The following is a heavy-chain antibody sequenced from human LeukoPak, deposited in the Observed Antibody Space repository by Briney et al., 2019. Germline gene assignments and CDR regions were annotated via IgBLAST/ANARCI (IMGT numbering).Heavy chain of an antibody. CDR3: ARDFEDIVVVPAATGSDYYYYYMDV. CDR1: GYTFTGYY. J-gene: IGHJ6*03. D-gene: IGHD2-2*01. Sequence: GASVKVSCKASGYTFTGYYMHWVRQAPGQGLEWMGWINPNSGGTNYAQKVQGRVTMTRDTSISTAYMELSRLRSDDTAVYYCARDFEDIVVVPAATGSDYYYYYMDVWGKGTTVTISS. CDR2: INPNSGGT. V-gene: IGHV1-2*02.